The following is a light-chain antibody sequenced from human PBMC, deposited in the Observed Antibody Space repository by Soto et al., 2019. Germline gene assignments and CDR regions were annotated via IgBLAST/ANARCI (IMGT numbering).Light chain of an antibody. V-gene: IGKV1-39*01. CDR2: SAS. Sequence: DIHMTQSPASLSVSVGDRVTITCRASQSINNYLNWYHQKAGQAPKLLIRSASTLQRGVPSRFSGSGSRTEFTLTIANLQPDDFGTYYCQQSLTMPITFGHGTRLEIK. CDR1: QSINNY. CDR3: QQSLTMPIT. J-gene: IGKJ5*01.